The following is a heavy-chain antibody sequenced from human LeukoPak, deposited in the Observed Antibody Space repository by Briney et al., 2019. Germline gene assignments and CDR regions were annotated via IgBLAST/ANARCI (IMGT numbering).Heavy chain of an antibody. J-gene: IGHJ4*02. V-gene: IGHV3-20*04. D-gene: IGHD3-16*02. CDR2: INWNGGST. Sequence: GGSLRLSCAASGFTFDDYGMSWVRQAPGKGLEWVSGINWNGGSTCYADSVKGRFTISRDNAKNSLYLQMNSLRAEDTSLYYCASSGLYDYVWGSYRPPFDYWGQGTLVTVSS. CDR1: GFTFDDYG. CDR3: ASSGLYDYVWGSYRPPFDY.